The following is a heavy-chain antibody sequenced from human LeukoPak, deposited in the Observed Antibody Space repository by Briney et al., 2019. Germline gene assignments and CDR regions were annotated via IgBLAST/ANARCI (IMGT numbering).Heavy chain of an antibody. D-gene: IGHD2/OR15-2a*01. Sequence: GGSLRLSCAASGFTFSSYAMSWVRQAPGKGLEWVSAISGSGGSTYYADSVKGRFTISRDNSKNTLYLQMNSLRAEDTAVYYCTTDVAIVIVPTAFPSVPDAFVIWGQGTMVTVSS. CDR2: ISGSGGST. CDR3: TTDVAIVIVPTAFPSVPDAFVI. J-gene: IGHJ3*02. V-gene: IGHV3-23*01. CDR1: GFTFSSYA.